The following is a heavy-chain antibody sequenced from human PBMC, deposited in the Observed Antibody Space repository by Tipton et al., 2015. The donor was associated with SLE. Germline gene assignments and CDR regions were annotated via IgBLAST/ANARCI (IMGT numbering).Heavy chain of an antibody. V-gene: IGHV3-11*06. CDR1: GFTFSDYY. Sequence: GSLRLSCAASGFTFSDYYMSWIRQAPGKGLEWVSYISSSSSYTNYADSVKGRFTISRDNAKNSLYLQMNSLRAEDTAVCYCASPCGVYGDCGDAFDIWGQGTMVTVSS. D-gene: IGHD4-17*01. J-gene: IGHJ3*02. CDR2: ISSSSSYT. CDR3: ASPCGVYGDCGDAFDI.